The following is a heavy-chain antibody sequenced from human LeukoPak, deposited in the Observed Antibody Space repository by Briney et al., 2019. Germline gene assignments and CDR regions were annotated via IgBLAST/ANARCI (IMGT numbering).Heavy chain of an antibody. CDR1: GGSISSYY. CDR2: IYTSGST. CDR3: ASHGSGSYLGYYYYYMDV. J-gene: IGHJ6*03. V-gene: IGHV4-4*07. Sequence: SETLSLTCTVSGGSISSYYWSWIRQPAGKGLEWIGRIYTSGSTNYNPSLTSRVTMSVDTSKNQFSLKLSSVTAADTAVYYCASHGSGSYLGYYYYYMDVWGKGTTVTVSS. D-gene: IGHD1-26*01.